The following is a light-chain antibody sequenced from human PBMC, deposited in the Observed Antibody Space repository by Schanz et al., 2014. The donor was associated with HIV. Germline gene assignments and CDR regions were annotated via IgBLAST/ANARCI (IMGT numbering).Light chain of an antibody. J-gene: IGLJ1*01. V-gene: IGLV2-8*01. CDR1: SSDVGGYNY. Sequence: QSALTQPPSASGSPGQSVTISCTGTSSDVGGYNYVSWYQQHPGKAPKLMIYEVSKRPSGVPDRFSGSKSGTSASLAISGLQSEDEADYYCAAWDDSLNAHYVFGTGTKLTVL. CDR2: EVS. CDR3: AAWDDSLNAHYV.